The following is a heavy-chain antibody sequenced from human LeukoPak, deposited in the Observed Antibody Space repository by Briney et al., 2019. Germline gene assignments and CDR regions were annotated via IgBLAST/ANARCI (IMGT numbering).Heavy chain of an antibody. D-gene: IGHD3-10*01. J-gene: IGHJ4*02. V-gene: IGHV3-48*02. Sequence: GGSLRLSCAATGFGLSAHAMNWVRQAPGKGLEWISYINSGSSTIYYADSVLGRFTISKDDSKNFLYLEMNSLRDEDTAVYYCAKDLRGVDYWGQGTLVTVSS. CDR3: AKDLRGVDY. CDR1: GFGLSAHA. CDR2: INSGSSTI.